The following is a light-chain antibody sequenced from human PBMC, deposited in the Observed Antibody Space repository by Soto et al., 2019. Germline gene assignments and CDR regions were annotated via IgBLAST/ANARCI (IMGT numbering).Light chain of an antibody. J-gene: IGKJ3*01. V-gene: IGKV3-20*01. Sequence: VLTQSPATLSLSPGDRATLSCRASRHVYINALGWYQQKPGRTPTLLIYGASTRATDIPDRFSATGSGTDFSLTISGVEPEDSAVYYWQQYGASPFTFGPGTRLEI. CDR1: RHVYINA. CDR3: QQYGASPFT. CDR2: GAS.